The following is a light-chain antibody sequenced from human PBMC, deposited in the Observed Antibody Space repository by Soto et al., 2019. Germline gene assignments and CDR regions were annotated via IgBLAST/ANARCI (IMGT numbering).Light chain of an antibody. J-gene: IGKJ2*01. CDR3: QQYNSYSLST. V-gene: IGKV1-5*01. CDR1: QSIGSW. CDR2: DAS. Sequence: DIQMTQSPSTLSASVEDRVTITCRASQSIGSWLAWYQQKPGKAPKLLIYDASSMESGVPSRFSGSGAGTEFTITISSLQPDDFAAYYCQQYNSYSLSTFGQGTKLEIK.